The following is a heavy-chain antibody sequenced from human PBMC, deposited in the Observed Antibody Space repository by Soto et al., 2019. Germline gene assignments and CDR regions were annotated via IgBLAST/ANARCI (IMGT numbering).Heavy chain of an antibody. V-gene: IGHV1-8*01. CDR2: MNPNSGNT. Sequence: ATVKVSFQASFYTFTISDINWVRQATGQGLEWMGWMNPNSGNTGYAQKFQGRVTMTRNTSISTAYMELSSLRSEDTAVYYCTRGRADYYYYGMDVWGQGTTVTVSS. J-gene: IGHJ6*02. CDR3: TRGRADYYYYGMDV. CDR1: FYTFTISD.